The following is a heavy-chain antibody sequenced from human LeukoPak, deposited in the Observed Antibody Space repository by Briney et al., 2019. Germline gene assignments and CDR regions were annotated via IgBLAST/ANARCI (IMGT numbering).Heavy chain of an antibody. Sequence: GGSLRLSCAASGFTFSRYWMSWVRQAPGKGLEWVANIRQDGSEKHYLDSVKGRITISRDNAKNSLYLQMNSLRVADTAVYFCARWGSELPDDAFDIWGQGTMVTVSS. CDR2: IRQDGSEK. V-gene: IGHV3-7*01. D-gene: IGHD6-25*01. CDR3: ARWGSELPDDAFDI. J-gene: IGHJ3*02. CDR1: GFTFSRYW.